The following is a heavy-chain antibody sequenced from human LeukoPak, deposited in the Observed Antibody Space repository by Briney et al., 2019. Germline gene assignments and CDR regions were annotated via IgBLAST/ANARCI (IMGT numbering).Heavy chain of an antibody. CDR1: GYSISSGYY. CDR3: AKLNNWFDP. CDR2: IYHSGST. Sequence: SETLSLTCTVSGYSISSGYYWGWIRQPPGKGLEWIGSIYHSGSTYYNPSLKSRVTISVDTSKNQFSLKLSSVTAADTAVYYCAKLNNWFDPWGQGTLVTVSS. V-gene: IGHV4-38-2*02. J-gene: IGHJ5*02.